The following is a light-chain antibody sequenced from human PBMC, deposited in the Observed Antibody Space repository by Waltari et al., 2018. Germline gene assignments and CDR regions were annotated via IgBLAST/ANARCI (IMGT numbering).Light chain of an antibody. J-gene: IGKJ4*01. V-gene: IGKV3-11*01. CDR3: QQRRNWPLT. CDR1: QSGTNY. Sequence: DILLTQSPAILSLSPGDRASLSCSASQSGTNYLAWYQQKPGQAPRLLIYDTSNRATGIPARFSGSGFGTDFTLTISSLEPEDFAVYYCQQRRNWPLTFGGGTKVEIK. CDR2: DTS.